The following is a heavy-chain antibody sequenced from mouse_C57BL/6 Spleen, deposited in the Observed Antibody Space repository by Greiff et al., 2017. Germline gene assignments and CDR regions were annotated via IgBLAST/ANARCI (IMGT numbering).Heavy chain of an antibody. D-gene: IGHD1-1*01. J-gene: IGHJ2*01. CDR3: ARGNYGSSFDY. Sequence: EVQLQQSGPELVKPGASVKISCKASGYSFTGYYMNWVKQSPEKSLEWIGEINPSTGGTTYNQKFKAKATLTVDKSSSTAYMQLKSLTSEDAAVYYCARGNYGSSFDYWGQGTTLTVSS. CDR1: GYSFTGYY. CDR2: INPSTGGT. V-gene: IGHV1-42*01.